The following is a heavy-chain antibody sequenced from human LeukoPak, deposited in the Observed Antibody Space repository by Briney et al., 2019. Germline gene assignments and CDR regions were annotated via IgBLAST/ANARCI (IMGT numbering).Heavy chain of an antibody. J-gene: IGHJ4*02. CDR3: ARATVTVKVDY. Sequence: SETLSLTCAVYGGSFSGYYWGWIRQPPGKGLEWIGSFYYSGSTYYTPSLKSRVTISVDTSKNQFSLKLSSVTAADTAVYYCARATVTVKVDYWGQGTLVTVSS. CDR2: FYYSGST. CDR1: GGSFSGYY. V-gene: IGHV4-39*01. D-gene: IGHD4-17*01.